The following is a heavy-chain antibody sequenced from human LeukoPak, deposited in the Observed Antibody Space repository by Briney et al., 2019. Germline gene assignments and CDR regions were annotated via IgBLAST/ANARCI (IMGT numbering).Heavy chain of an antibody. CDR2: IYYSGST. Sequence: SETLSLTCTVSGDSISSYYWTWIRQPPGKGLEWIGYIYYSGSTNYNPSLKSRVTISVDTSKNQFSLKLSSVTAADTAVYYCARAVGSSGYYYNFDYWGQGTLVTVSS. V-gene: IGHV4-59*12. CDR3: ARAVGSSGYYYNFDY. D-gene: IGHD3-22*01. J-gene: IGHJ4*02. CDR1: GDSISSYY.